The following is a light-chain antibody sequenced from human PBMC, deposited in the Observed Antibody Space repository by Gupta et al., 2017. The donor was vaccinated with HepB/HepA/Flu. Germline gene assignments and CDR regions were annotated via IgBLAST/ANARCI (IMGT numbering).Light chain of an antibody. CDR3: ETWDINTHGGV. CDR1: SGHSSYI. Sequence: QPVLTQSSSASASLGSSVKLTCTLSSGHSSYIIAWHQQQPGKAPRYLMKLEGSGSYNKGSGVPDRFSGSSSGADSYLTISNLQSEDEADYYCETWDINTHGGVFGGGTKLTVL. V-gene: IGLV4-60*03. J-gene: IGLJ2*01. CDR2: LEGSGSY.